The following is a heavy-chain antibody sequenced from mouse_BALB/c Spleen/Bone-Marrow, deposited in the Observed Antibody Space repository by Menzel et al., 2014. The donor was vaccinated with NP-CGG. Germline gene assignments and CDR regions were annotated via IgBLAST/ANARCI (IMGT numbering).Heavy chain of an antibody. CDR2: IYPGNANT. CDR3: ARERRSRAMDY. V-gene: IGHV1S56*01. Sequence: QVQLQQSGPELVKPGASVRISCKASGYTFTSYYIHWVKQRPGQGLEWIGWIYPGNANTKYNEKFKGKATLTADKSSSTAYMQLSSLTSEDSAVYFCARERRSRAMDYWGQGTSVTVSS. CDR1: GYTFTSYY. J-gene: IGHJ4*01.